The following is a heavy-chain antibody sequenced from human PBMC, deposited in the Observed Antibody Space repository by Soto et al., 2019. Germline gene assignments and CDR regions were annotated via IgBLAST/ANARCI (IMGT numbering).Heavy chain of an antibody. V-gene: IGHV3-48*02. Sequence: PGGSLRLSCAASGFTFSSYSMNWVRQAPGKGLEWVSYISSSSSTIYYADSVKDRFTISRDNAKNSLYLQMNSLRDEDTVVYYCARQGYCSGGSCFLARYCCGIDVWGRGTMVTVSS. CDR2: ISSSSSTI. CDR1: GFTFSSYS. D-gene: IGHD2-15*01. CDR3: ARQGYCSGGSCFLARYCCGIDV. J-gene: IGHJ6*02.